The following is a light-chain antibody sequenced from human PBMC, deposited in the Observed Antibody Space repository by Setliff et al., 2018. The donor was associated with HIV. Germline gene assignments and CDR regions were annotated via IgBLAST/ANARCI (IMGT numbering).Light chain of an antibody. V-gene: IGLV1-44*01. J-gene: IGLJ1*01. CDR1: SSNIGSNP. Sequence: QSVLTQPPSVSGTPGQRVTISCSGSSSNIGSNPVNWYQHLPGRAPKLLIYSNNQRPSGVPERFSGSKSGNTASLTISGLRAEDEADYYCSSYAITNTRPFGTGTKV. CDR2: SNN. CDR3: SSYAITNTRP.